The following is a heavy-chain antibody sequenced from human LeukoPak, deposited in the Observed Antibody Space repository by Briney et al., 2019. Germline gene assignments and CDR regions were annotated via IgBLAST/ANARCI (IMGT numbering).Heavy chain of an antibody. Sequence: GGSLRLSCAASGFTVSSSYMYWVRQAPGKGLEWVSFFYRGDSTYYAESVRGRFTISRDNSKNTLYLLMNSLIPEDTAVYYCAREVVSIPSYFGSWGQGTLVTVSS. CDR3: AREVVSIPSYFGS. J-gene: IGHJ4*02. CDR1: GFTVSSSY. D-gene: IGHD2-15*01. CDR2: FYRGDST. V-gene: IGHV3-53*01.